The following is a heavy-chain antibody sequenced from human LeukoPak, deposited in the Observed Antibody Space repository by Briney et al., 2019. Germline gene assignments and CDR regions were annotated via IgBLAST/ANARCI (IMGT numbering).Heavy chain of an antibody. V-gene: IGHV3-21*01. CDR2: ISSSSSYT. J-gene: IGHJ4*02. D-gene: IGHD1-26*01. CDR3: ARDGIVGATAFDH. CDR1: GFAFSSYS. Sequence: GGSLRLSCAASGFAFSSYSMNWVRQAPGKGLEWVSSISSSSSYTYYADSVKGRFTISRDNAQNSLYLQMNSLRAEDTAVYYCARDGIVGATAFDHWGQGTLVTVSS.